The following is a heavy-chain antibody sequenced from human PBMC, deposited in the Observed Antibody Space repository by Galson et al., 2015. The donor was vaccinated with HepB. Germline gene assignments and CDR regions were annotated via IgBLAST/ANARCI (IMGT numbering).Heavy chain of an antibody. V-gene: IGHV3-7*01. J-gene: IGHJ4*02. CDR1: GFTFSIYW. D-gene: IGHD1-14*01. Sequence: SLRLSCAASGFTFSIYWMGWVRQAPGKGLEWVATIKPDGSEEYYVDSVRGRFTISRDNAKNSLYLQMDNLRAEDTAEYYSGRAGRAPPDYWGQGTLVTVS. CDR2: IKPDGSEE. CDR3: GRAGRAPPDY.